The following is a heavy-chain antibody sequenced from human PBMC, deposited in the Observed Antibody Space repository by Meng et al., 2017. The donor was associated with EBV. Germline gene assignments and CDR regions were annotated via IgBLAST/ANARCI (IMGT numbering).Heavy chain of an antibody. V-gene: IGHV1-2*06. D-gene: IGHD6-13*01. CDR2: INPNSGGT. CDR3: AKGADLAAAGTFWFDP. J-gene: IGHJ5*02. Sequence: QWHLVRSGAEVKKPGDSVKVSCKASGYPFTGYYMHWVRQAPGQGLEWMGRINPNSGGTNYAQKFQGRVTMTRDTSISTAYMELSRLRSDDTAVYYCAKGADLAAAGTFWFDPWGQGTLVTVSS. CDR1: GYPFTGYY.